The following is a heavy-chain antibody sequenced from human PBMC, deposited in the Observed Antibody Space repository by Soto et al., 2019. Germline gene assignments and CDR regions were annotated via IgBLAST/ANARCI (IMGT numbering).Heavy chain of an antibody. CDR1: GGSISSGGYS. CDR2: IYHSGST. CDR3: ARSNAYGDSPLAFGY. V-gene: IGHV4-30-2*02. D-gene: IGHD4-17*01. Sequence: SETLSLTCAVSGGSISSGGYSWSWIRQPPGKGLEWIGYIYHSGSTYYNPSLKSRVTISVDRSKNQFSLKLSSVTAADTAMYYCARSNAYGDSPLAFGYWGQGTLVTVSS. J-gene: IGHJ4*02.